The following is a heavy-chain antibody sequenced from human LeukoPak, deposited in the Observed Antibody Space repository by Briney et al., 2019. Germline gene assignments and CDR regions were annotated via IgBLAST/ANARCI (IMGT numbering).Heavy chain of an antibody. D-gene: IGHD1-26*01. J-gene: IGHJ4*02. V-gene: IGHV3-21*01. CDR3: ARDRVVGAEKYFDY. CDR2: ISNSSSYI. CDR1: GFTFSSYS. Sequence: GGSLRLSCAASGFTFSSYSMNWVRQAPGKGLEWVSSISNSSSYIYYADSVKGRFTISRDNAKNSLYLQMNSLRAEDTAVYYCARDRVVGAEKYFDYWGQGTLVTVSS.